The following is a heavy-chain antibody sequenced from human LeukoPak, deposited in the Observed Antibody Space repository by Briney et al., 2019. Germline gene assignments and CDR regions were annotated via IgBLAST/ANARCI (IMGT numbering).Heavy chain of an antibody. CDR1: GGSVNNSPYY. CDR3: ARGPNGYHNT. V-gene: IGHV4-39*06. J-gene: IGHJ4*02. Sequence: SETLSLTCTVSGGSVNNSPYYWGWIRQPPGKGLEWIGTISYSGTTYYNPSLKSRVTITVDMSKNQYALKLNSVSAADTAVYYCARGPNGYHNTGGQGTLVTVSP. D-gene: IGHD5-24*01. CDR2: ISYSGTT.